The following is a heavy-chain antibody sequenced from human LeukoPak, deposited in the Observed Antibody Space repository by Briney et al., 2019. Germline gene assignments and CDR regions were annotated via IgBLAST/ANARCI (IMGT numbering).Heavy chain of an antibody. Sequence: SVKVSCKASGGTFSSYAINWVRQATGQGLEWMGWMNPNSGNTGYAQKFQGRVTMTRNTSISTAYMELSSLRSEDTAVYYCAKGTGDTAYYFDFWGQGVLVAVSS. CDR2: MNPNSGNT. J-gene: IGHJ4*02. D-gene: IGHD7-27*01. CDR3: AKGTGDTAYYFDF. CDR1: GGTFSSYA. V-gene: IGHV1-8*02.